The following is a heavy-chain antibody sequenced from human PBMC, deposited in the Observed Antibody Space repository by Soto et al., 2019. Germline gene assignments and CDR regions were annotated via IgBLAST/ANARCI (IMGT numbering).Heavy chain of an antibody. CDR2: IWYDGSNK. V-gene: IGHV3-33*01. CDR3: ARGGRITMIVGGY. CDR1: GFTFSSYG. D-gene: IGHD3-22*01. J-gene: IGHJ4*02. Sequence: ESGGGVVQPGRSLRLSCAASGFTFSSYGMHWVRQAPGKGLEWVAVIWYDGSNKYYADSVKGRFTISRDNSKNTLYLQMNSLRAEDTAVYYCARGGRITMIVGGYWGQGTLVTVSS.